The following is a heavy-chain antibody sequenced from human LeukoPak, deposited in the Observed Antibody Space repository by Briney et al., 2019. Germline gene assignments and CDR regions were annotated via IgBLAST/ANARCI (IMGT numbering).Heavy chain of an antibody. CDR3: AKVRFLEWFDPMFDY. J-gene: IGHJ4*02. V-gene: IGHV3-23*01. CDR1: GFTFSSYA. D-gene: IGHD3-3*01. CDR2: ISGSGGST. Sequence: GGSLRLSCAASGFTFSSYAMSWVRQAPGKGLERVSAISGSGGSTYYADSVKGRFTISRDNSKNTLYLQMNSLRAEDTAVYYCAKVRFLEWFDPMFDYWGQGTQVTVSS.